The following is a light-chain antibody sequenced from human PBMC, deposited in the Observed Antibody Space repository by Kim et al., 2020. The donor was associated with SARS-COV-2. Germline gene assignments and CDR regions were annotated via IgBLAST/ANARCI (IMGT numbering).Light chain of an antibody. CDR2: LNSDGSH. Sequence: ASVKLTCTLRSGHSSYAIAWHQQQPEKGPRYLMKLNSDGSHSKGDGIPDRFSGSSSGAERYLTISGLQSEDEADYYCQTWGTGIVVFGGGTQLTVL. J-gene: IGLJ2*01. CDR1: SGHSSYA. V-gene: IGLV4-69*01. CDR3: QTWGTGIVV.